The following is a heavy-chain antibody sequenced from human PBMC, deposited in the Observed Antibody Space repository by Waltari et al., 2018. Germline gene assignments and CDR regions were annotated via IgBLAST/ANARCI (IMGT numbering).Heavy chain of an antibody. Sequence: EVQLVESGGGLVQPGGSLRFSCAASGFTFSTYWMTWFRQARGKGLEWGASLSEDGSSKFYLDSVKGRFTISRDNARNSLYLQMNGLGAEDTAVYYCSRDRIWFRETQDYWGQGTLVTVSS. CDR2: LSEDGSSK. J-gene: IGHJ4*02. CDR3: SRDRIWFRETQDY. V-gene: IGHV3-7*01. D-gene: IGHD3-10*01. CDR1: GFTFSTYW.